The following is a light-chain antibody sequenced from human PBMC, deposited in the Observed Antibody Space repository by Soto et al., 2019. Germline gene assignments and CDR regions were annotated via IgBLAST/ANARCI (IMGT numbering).Light chain of an antibody. V-gene: IGKV3-15*01. CDR2: DAS. CDR3: QQYNNWPPMYT. CDR1: QSVSSN. J-gene: IGKJ2*01. Sequence: EIVMTQSPATLSVSPGERATLSCRASQSVSSNLAWYQQKPGQAPRLLIYDASTRATGIPARFSGSGSGTEFTLNISSLQSEDFAVYYCQQYNNWPPMYTFGQGTKLEIK.